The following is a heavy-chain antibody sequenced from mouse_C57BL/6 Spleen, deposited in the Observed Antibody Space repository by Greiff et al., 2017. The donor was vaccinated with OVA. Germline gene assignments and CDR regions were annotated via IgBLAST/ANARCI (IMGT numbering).Heavy chain of an antibody. CDR2: IYPGDGDT. Sequence: QVQLQQSGPELVKPGASVKISCKASGYAFSSSWMNWVKQRPGKGLEWIGRIYPGDGDTNYNGKFKGKATLTADKSSSTAYMQLSSLTSEDSAVYFCAREGITTRAMDYWGQGTSVTVSS. D-gene: IGHD2-4*01. CDR1: GYAFSSSW. J-gene: IGHJ4*01. V-gene: IGHV1-82*01. CDR3: AREGITTRAMDY.